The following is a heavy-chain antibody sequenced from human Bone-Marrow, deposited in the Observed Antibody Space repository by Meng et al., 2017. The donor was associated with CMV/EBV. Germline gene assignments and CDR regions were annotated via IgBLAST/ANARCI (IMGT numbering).Heavy chain of an antibody. CDR2: IRSKAYGGTT. CDR1: GFTFGDYA. Sequence: GGSLRLSCTASGFTFGDYAMSWVRQAPGKGLEWVGFIRSKAYGGTTEYAASVKGRFTISRDDVKSIAYLQMNSLKTEDTAVYYCTRGEEGRWLEFYYFDYWGQGTLVTVSS. V-gene: IGHV3-49*04. CDR3: TRGEEGRWLEFYYFDY. J-gene: IGHJ4*02. D-gene: IGHD5-24*01.